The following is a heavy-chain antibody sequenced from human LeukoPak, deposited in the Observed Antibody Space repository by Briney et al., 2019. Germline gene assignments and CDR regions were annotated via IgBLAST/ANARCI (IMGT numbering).Heavy chain of an antibody. CDR3: ASSSLMRFLDFYAFDI. CDR1: GYSFTSYW. D-gene: IGHD3/OR15-3a*01. CDR2: IYPGDSDT. Sequence: GESLKISCKGSGYSFTSYWIGWVRQMPGKGLEWMGIIYPGDSDTRYSPSFQGQVTISADKSISTAYLQWSSLKASDTAMYYCASSSLMRFLDFYAFDIWGQGTMVTVSS. V-gene: IGHV5-51*01. J-gene: IGHJ3*02.